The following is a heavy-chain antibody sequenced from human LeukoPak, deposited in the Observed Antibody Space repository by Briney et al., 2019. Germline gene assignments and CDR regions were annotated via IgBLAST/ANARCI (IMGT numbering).Heavy chain of an antibody. CDR2: IYYSGST. V-gene: IGHV4-39*01. Sequence: WVRQPPGKGLEWIGSIYYSGSTYYNPSLKSRVTISVDTSKNQFSLKLSSVTAADTAVYYCARQLIVVVPAALPHFDYWGQGTLVTVSS. CDR3: ARQLIVVVPAALPHFDY. J-gene: IGHJ4*02. D-gene: IGHD2-2*01.